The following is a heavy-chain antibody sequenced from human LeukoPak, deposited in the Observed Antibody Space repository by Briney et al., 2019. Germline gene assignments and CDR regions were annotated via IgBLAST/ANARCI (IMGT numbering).Heavy chain of an antibody. CDR3: ARSFLTGYPFDY. J-gene: IGHJ4*02. V-gene: IGHV4-30-4*08. CDR1: GGSISSSSYY. CDR2: IYYSGST. Sequence: PSETLSLTCTVSGGSISSSSYYWGWIRQPPGKGLEWIGYIYYSGSTYYNPSLKSRVTISVDTSKNQFSLKLSSVTAADTAVYYCARSFLTGYPFDYWGQGTLVTVSS. D-gene: IGHD3-9*01.